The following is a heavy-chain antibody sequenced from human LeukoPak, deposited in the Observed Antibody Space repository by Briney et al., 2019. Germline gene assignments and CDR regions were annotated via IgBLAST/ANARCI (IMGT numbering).Heavy chain of an antibody. D-gene: IGHD4-17*01. CDR3: ASSDYYSLDF. V-gene: IGHV4-34*01. CDR1: GGSFSGYY. J-gene: IGHJ4*02. Sequence: SETLSLTCADYGGSFSGYYWSWIRQPPGKGLEWIGEINHSGSTNYNPSLKSRVTISVDTSKNQFSLKLSSVTAADTAVYYCASSDYYSLDFWGQGNLVTVSS. CDR2: INHSGST.